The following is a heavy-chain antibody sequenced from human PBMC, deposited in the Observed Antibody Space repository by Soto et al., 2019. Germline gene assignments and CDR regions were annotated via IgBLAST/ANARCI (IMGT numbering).Heavy chain of an antibody. CDR2: INPNSGGT. D-gene: IGHD3-3*01. V-gene: IGHV1-2*02. CDR1: GYTFTGYY. CDR3: AGITIFGVVIIPY. J-gene: IGHJ4*02. Sequence: ASVKVSCKASGYTFTGYYMHWVRQAPGQGLEWMGWINPNSGGTNYAQKFQGRVTMTRDTSISTAYMELSRLRSDDTAVYYCAGITIFGVVIIPYWGQGTLVTVSS.